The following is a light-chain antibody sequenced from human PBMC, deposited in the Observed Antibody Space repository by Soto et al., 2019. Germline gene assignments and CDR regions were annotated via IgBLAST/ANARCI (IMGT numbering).Light chain of an antibody. J-gene: IGKJ2*01. V-gene: IGKV4-1*01. CDR2: WAS. Sequence: DIVMTQSPDSLAVSLGERATINCKSSQSILSSSTNKNFLAWYQQKPGQPPKLLINWASTRESGVPDRFSGSGSGTDFTLTISSLQAEDLAVYSCQQYYSVAKTFGQGTKLEI. CDR3: QQYYSVAKT. CDR1: QSILSSSTNKNF.